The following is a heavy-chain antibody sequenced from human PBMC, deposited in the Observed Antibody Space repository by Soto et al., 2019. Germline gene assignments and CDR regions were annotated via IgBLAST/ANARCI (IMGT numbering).Heavy chain of an antibody. J-gene: IGHJ6*02. CDR3: AKEKIEGYCSGGSCYGGMDV. CDR1: GFTFDDYA. Sequence: GGSLRLSCAASGFTFDDYAIHWVRQAPGKGLEWVSGISWNSGSIGYADSVKGRFTISRGNAKNSLYLQMNSLRAEDTALYYCAKEKIEGYCSGGSCYGGMDVWGQGTTVTVSS. V-gene: IGHV3-9*01. CDR2: ISWNSGSI. D-gene: IGHD2-15*01.